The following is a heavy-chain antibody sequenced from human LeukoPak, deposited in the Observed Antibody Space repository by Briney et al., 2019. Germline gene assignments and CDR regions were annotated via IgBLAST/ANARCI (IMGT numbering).Heavy chain of an antibody. CDR2: IYSTGST. CDR1: GGSISSYY. Sequence: SGTLSLPRTVSGGSISSYYWSWVRQPAGKGLEWIWRIYSTGSTNYNPSLKSRVTMSVDTSKNQFSLRLRSVTAADTAVYYCARQIASAGTAGFDFWGQGALVTVSS. J-gene: IGHJ4*02. D-gene: IGHD6-13*01. CDR3: ARQIASAGTAGFDF. V-gene: IGHV4-4*07.